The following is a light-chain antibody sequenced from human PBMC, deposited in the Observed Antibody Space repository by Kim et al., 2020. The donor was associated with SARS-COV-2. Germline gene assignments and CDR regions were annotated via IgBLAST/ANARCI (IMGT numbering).Light chain of an antibody. Sequence: QGVTLSCTGGSSNIGAGYDVHWYQQLPGTAPKLLIYGNSNRPSGVPDRFSGSKSGTSASLAITGLQAEDEADYYCQSYDSSLSGYVFGTGTKVTVL. CDR2: GNS. J-gene: IGLJ1*01. V-gene: IGLV1-40*01. CDR3: QSYDSSLSGYV. CDR1: SSNIGAGYD.